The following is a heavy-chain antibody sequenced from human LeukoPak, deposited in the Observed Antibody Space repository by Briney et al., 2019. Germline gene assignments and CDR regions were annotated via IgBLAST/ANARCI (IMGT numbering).Heavy chain of an antibody. V-gene: IGHV1-18*01. J-gene: IGHJ6*02. CDR1: GYTFTSYG. CDR3: AKSRPSNSDYYYYGMDV. D-gene: IGHD2-21*01. Sequence: GASVKVSCKASGYTFTSYGVSWVRQAPGQGLEWMGWISGSNGNTDYAQKLQGRVTMTTDTSTSTAYMELRSLRSDDTAVYYCAKSRPSNSDYYYYGMDVWGQGTTVTVSS. CDR2: ISGSNGNT.